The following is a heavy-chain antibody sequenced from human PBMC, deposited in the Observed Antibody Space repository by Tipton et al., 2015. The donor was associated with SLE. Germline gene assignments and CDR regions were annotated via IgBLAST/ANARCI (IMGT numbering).Heavy chain of an antibody. D-gene: IGHD6-13*01. Sequence: SLRLSCAASGFTFSSYWMHWVRQAPGKGLVWVSRINSDGSSTGYADSVKGRFTICRDNAKNTLYLQMNSLRAEDTAVYYCAREGPVGYSSSWYFDYWGQGTLVTVSS. CDR3: AREGPVGYSSSWYFDY. V-gene: IGHV3-74*01. J-gene: IGHJ4*02. CDR1: GFTFSSYW. CDR2: INSDGSST.